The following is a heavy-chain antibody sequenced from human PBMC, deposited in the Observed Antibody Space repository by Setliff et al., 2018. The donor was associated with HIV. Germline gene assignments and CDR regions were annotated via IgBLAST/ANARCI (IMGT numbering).Heavy chain of an antibody. CDR1: GGSIGSVSYY. CDR3: ARVGYHGSGRYSFDS. J-gene: IGHJ4*02. V-gene: IGHV4-61*09. D-gene: IGHD3-10*01. CDR2: IHTSGST. Sequence: SETLSLTCTVSGGSIGSVSYYWSWIRKPTGKGLEWIGHIHTSGSTKYNPTLKSRVTISADTSKNQFSLNLSSVTAAETAVYYCARVGYHGSGRYSFDSWGQGTLVTVS.